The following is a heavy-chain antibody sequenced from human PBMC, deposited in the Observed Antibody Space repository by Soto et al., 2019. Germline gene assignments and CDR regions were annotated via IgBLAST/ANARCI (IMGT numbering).Heavy chain of an antibody. CDR3: ARTPNYYDMDV. J-gene: IGHJ6*02. CDR1: GYNFNYYS. V-gene: IGHV1-18*04. CDR2: SSAYNGNS. Sequence: ASVKVSCKASGYNFNYYSISWIREAPGQGLEWMGWSSAYNGNSEFADGFKGRLFMTTDTSTNTGYMELRGLTSDDTAVYYCARTPNYYDMDVWGQGTTVTVSS. D-gene: IGHD3-10*01.